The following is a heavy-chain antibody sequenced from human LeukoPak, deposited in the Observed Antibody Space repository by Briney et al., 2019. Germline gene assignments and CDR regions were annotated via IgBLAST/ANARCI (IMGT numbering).Heavy chain of an antibody. D-gene: IGHD3-22*01. V-gene: IGHV3-21*01. CDR3: ARDPGDYYDSTGP. J-gene: IGHJ5*02. Sequence: GGSLRLSCGASGFTFSSYSMNWVRQAPGKGLEWVSSISSSSSYIYYADSVKGRFTISRDNAKNSLYLQMNSLRAEDTAVYYCARDPGDYYDSTGPWGQGTLVTVSS. CDR2: ISSSSSYI. CDR1: GFTFSSYS.